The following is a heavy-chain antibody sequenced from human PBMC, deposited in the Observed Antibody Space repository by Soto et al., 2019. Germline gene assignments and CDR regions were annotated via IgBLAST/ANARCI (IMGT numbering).Heavy chain of an antibody. D-gene: IGHD2-15*01. J-gene: IGHJ5*02. V-gene: IGHV4-39*01. Sequence: SETLSLTCTVSGGSISSISYYWGWIRQPPGKGLEWIGSIYYSGSTYYNPSLKSRVTISVDTSKNQFSLKLSSVTAADTAVYYCARQSLRGGSCYRCWFDPWGQGTLVTVSS. CDR1: GGSISSISYY. CDR3: ARQSLRGGSCYRCWFDP. CDR2: IYYSGST.